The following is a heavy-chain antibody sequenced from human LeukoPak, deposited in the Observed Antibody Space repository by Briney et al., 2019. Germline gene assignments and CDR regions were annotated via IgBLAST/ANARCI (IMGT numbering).Heavy chain of an antibody. CDR1: GGSFSGYY. Sequence: PSETLSLTCAVYGGSFSGYYWSWIRQPPGKGLEWIGEINHSGSTNYNPSLKSRVTISVDTSKNQFSLKLSSVTAADTAVYYCARGPTRYCSSTSCLGVRKKYGMDVWGQGTTVTVSS. CDR2: INHSGST. J-gene: IGHJ6*02. V-gene: IGHV4-34*01. CDR3: ARGPTRYCSSTSCLGVRKKYGMDV. D-gene: IGHD2-2*01.